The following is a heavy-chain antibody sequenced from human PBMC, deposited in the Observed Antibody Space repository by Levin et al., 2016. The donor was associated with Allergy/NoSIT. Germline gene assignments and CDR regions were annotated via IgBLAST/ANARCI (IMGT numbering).Heavy chain of an antibody. CDR2: IKSTDGST. CDR1: GFTFSSSG. CDR3: ARSWGPDY. V-gene: IGHV3-48*02. D-gene: IGHD3-16*01. J-gene: IGHJ4*02. Sequence: GESLKISCAASGFTFSSSGMSWVRQAPGKGLEWVSYIKSTDGSTYYTDAVKGRFTISRDNAKNSVYLQMHSLRDEDTAVYYCARSWGPDYWGQGTLVTVSS.